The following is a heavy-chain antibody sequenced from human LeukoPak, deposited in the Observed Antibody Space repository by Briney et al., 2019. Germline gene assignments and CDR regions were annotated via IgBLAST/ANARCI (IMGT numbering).Heavy chain of an antibody. D-gene: IGHD3-22*01. CDR2: IYYSGST. J-gene: IGHJ4*02. V-gene: IGHV4-39*01. CDR1: GGSISSSSYY. CDR3: ARVSSGYYFYFDY. Sequence: SETPSLTCTVSGGSISSSSYYWGWIRQPPGKGLEWIGSIYYSGSTYYNPSLKSRVTISVDTSKNQFSLKLSSVTAADTAVYYCARVSSGYYFYFDYWGQGTLVTVSS.